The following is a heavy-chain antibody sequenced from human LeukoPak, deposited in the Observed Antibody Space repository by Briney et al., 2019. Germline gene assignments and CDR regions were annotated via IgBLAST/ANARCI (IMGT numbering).Heavy chain of an antibody. CDR1: GGSISSSPYY. V-gene: IGHV4-39*07. D-gene: IGHD5-18*01. J-gene: IGHJ5*02. CDR2: TYYSGTT. Sequence: SETLSLTCTVSGGSISSSPYYWGWIRQPPGKGLEWIGSTYYSGTTHYNPSLESPVTISVDTSKNQFSLKLASVTAADTAIYYCAKGAGGFSYYNWFDPWGQGTLVTVSS. CDR3: AKGAGGFSYYNWFDP.